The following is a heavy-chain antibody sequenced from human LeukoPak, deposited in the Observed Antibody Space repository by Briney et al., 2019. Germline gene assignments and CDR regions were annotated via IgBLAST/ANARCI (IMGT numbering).Heavy chain of an antibody. D-gene: IGHD6-19*01. CDR2: INSDGSST. CDR3: ARASSGWPPLIGY. J-gene: IGHJ4*02. CDR1: GFTFNSHW. V-gene: IGHV3-74*01. Sequence: GGSLRLSCAASGFTFNSHWMHWVRQAPGKGLVWVSRINSDGSSTSYADSVKGRFTISRDNAKNTLYLQMNSLRAEDTAVYYCARASSGWPPLIGYWGQGTLVTVSS.